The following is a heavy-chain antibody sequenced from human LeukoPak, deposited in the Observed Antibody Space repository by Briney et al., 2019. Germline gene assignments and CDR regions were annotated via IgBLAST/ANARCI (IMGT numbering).Heavy chain of an antibody. D-gene: IGHD3-22*01. V-gene: IGHV1-18*01. J-gene: IGHJ3*02. CDR2: ISAYNGNT. Sequence: ASVKVSCKASGYTFTSYGISWVRQAPGQGVEWMGWISAYNGNTNYVQKLQGRVTMTTDTSTSTAYMELRSLRSDDTAVYYCARGLDYYDSSGIDAFDIWGQGTMVTVSS. CDR1: GYTFTSYG. CDR3: ARGLDYYDSSGIDAFDI.